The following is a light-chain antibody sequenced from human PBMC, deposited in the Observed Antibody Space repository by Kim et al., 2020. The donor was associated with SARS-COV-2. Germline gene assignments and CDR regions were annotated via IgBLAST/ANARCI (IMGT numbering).Light chain of an antibody. CDR3: NSRISSRNHVI. V-gene: IGLV3-19*01. CDR2: GKN. Sequence: SSELTQDPPVSVALGQTVRITCQGDSLKRFYASWYQQKPGQAPQLVIYGKNNRPSGIPDRFSGFNSGDTAYLSITGAQAEDEADYYWNSRISSRNHVIFGGGTQLTVL. CDR1: SLKRFY. J-gene: IGLJ2*01.